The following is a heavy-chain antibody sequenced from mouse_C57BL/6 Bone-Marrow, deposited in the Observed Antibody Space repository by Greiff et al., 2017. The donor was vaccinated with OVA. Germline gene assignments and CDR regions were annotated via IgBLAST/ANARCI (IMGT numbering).Heavy chain of an antibody. CDR2: ISRGGSYI. V-gene: IGHV5-17*01. CDR3: TKGGYSNYNYTIDY. CDR1: GFTFSDYG. Sequence: DVQLVESGGGLVKPGGSLKLSCAASGFTFSDYGMHWVRQAPEKGLEWVAYISRGGSYIYYADTVKGRFTISRDNATNTLFLQMTSLKSEDTALYYGTKGGYSNYNYTIDYWGQGTSVTVSS. J-gene: IGHJ4*01. D-gene: IGHD2-5*01.